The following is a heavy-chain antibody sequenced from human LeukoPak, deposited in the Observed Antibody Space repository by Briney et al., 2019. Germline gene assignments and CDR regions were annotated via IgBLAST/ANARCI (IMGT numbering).Heavy chain of an antibody. V-gene: IGHV3-43D*03. CDR2: ISWDGGST. Sequence: GWSLRLSCPASGFIFDDYAMHWVRQAAAKGLEWVSLISWDGGSTYYADSVKGRFTISRHNSKNSLYLQMNSLRAEDTALYYCAKDGIPGGYYYYYMDVWGKGTTVTVSS. J-gene: IGHJ6*03. CDR3: AKDGIPGGYYYYYMDV. D-gene: IGHD3-10*01. CDR1: GFIFDDYA.